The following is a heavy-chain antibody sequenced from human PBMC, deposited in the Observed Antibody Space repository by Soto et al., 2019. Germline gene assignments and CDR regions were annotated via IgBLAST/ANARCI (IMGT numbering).Heavy chain of an antibody. J-gene: IGHJ6*02. CDR2: ISSSSSYI. CDR3: VLSGSREPPGMDV. D-gene: IGHD3-9*01. V-gene: IGHV3-21*01. Sequence: GGSLRLSCAASGLTFSSYSMNWVRQAPGKGLEWVSSISSSSSYIYYADSVKGRFTISRDNAKNSLYLQMNSLRAEDTAVYYCVLSGSREPPGMDVWGQGTTVTISS. CDR1: GLTFSSYS.